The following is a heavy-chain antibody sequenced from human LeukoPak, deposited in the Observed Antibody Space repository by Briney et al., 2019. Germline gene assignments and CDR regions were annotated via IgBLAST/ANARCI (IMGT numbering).Heavy chain of an antibody. J-gene: IGHJ4*02. CDR1: GGSISSSSYY. CDR2: IYYSGST. Sequence: SETLSLTCTVPGGSISSSSYYWGWIRQPPGKGLEWIGSIYYSGSTYYNPSLKSRVTISVDTFKNQFSLKLSSVTAADTAVYYCARDPVRGVLDHWGQGTLVTVSS. V-gene: IGHV4-39*07. D-gene: IGHD3-10*02. CDR3: ARDPVRGVLDH.